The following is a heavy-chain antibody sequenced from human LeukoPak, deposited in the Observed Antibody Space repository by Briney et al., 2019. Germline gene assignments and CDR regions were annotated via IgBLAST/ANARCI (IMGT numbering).Heavy chain of an antibody. CDR2: ISNTGSVI. D-gene: IGHD2-2*01. V-gene: IGHV3-48*04. J-gene: IGHJ4*02. CDR3: ARNLPAADY. CDR1: GSTFSSHT. Sequence: PGGSLRLSCAASGSTFSSHTMNWVRQAPGKVLEWISYISNTGSVIYYADSVKGRFTISRDNAKNSLYLQMNSLRAEDTAVYYCARNLPAADYWGQGTLVTVSS.